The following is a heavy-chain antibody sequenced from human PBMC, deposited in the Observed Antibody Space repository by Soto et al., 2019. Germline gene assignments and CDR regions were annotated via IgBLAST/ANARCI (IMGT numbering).Heavy chain of an antibody. CDR2: INHSGST. D-gene: IGHD1-7*01. J-gene: IGHJ3*02. CDR1: GGSFSGYY. V-gene: IGHV4-34*01. CDR3: ARNYGHALDI. Sequence: PSETLSLTCAVYGGSFSGYYWSWIRQPPGKGLEWIGEINHSGSTNYNPSLKSRVTISVDTSKNQFSLKLSSVTAADTAVYYCARNYGHALDIWGQGTMVT.